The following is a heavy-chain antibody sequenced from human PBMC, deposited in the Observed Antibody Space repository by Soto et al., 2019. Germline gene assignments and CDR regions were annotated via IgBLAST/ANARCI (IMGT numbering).Heavy chain of an antibody. J-gene: IGHJ6*02. CDR1: GGTFSSYA. V-gene: IGHV1-69*01. CDR2: IIPISDTT. CDR3: ARSQGSSTSLEIYYYYYYGMDA. Sequence: QVQLVQSGAEVKKPGSSVKVSCKASGGTFSSYAISWVRQAPGQGLEWMGGIIPISDTTNYEQKFQGRVTTPADESTSTAYMGLSSLRSEDTAVYYCARSQGSSTSLEIYYYYYYGMDAWGRGTTVTVSS. D-gene: IGHD2-2*01.